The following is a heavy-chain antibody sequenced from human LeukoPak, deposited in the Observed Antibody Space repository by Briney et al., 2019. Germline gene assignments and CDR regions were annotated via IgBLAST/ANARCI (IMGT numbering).Heavy chain of an antibody. Sequence: PGGSLRLSCAASGFTFSSYAMHWVRQAPGKGLEYVSAISSNGGSTYYANSVKGRFTISRDNSKNTLYLQMGSLRAEDTAVYYCARTRGYYYYYMDVWGKGTTVTVSS. CDR3: ARTRGYYYYYMDV. J-gene: IGHJ6*03. D-gene: IGHD3-10*01. CDR1: GFTFSSYA. V-gene: IGHV3-64*01. CDR2: ISSNGGST.